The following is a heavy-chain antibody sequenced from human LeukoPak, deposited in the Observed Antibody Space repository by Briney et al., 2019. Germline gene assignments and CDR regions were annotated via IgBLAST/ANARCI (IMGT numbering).Heavy chain of an antibody. CDR1: GGSITSSSHY. CDR2: VHYTGNT. V-gene: IGHV4-39*01. CDR3: ARHDPFQY. Sequence: SETLSLTCTVSGGSITSSSHYWGWIRQPPGMGLEWVGSVHYTGNTYYNSSLSSRITISVDTSNNQFSLRLNSVTAADTALYYCARHDPFQYWGQGALVTVSS. J-gene: IGHJ4*02.